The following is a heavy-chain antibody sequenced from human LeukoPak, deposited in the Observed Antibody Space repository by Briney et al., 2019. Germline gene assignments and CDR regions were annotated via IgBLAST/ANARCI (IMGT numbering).Heavy chain of an antibody. CDR1: GFTFSTYA. D-gene: IGHD3-22*01. CDR3: ARDPFVVVISTGFDY. CDR2: ISGSGDSP. Sequence: GGSLRLSCAASGFTFSTYAMSWVRQAPGKGLEWVSSISGSGDSPYYADSVKGRFTISRDNSKNTLYLHMNSLRAEDTAVYYCARDPFVVVISTGFDYWGQGTLVTVSS. J-gene: IGHJ4*02. V-gene: IGHV3-23*01.